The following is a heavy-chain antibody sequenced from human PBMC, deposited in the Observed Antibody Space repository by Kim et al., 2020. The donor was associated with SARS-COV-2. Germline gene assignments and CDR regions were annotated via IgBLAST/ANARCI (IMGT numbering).Heavy chain of an antibody. J-gene: IGHJ4*02. V-gene: IGHV3-23*01. Sequence: GGSLRLSCAASGFTFSGYAMTWVRQAPGKGLEWVSDISDSGGTINYADAVKGRFTISRDNSKNTLFLQRNILRAEDTAIYFCLRGGWGHLFDYWGQGTLVTVSS. CDR1: GFTFSGYA. CDR2: ISDSGGTI. D-gene: IGHD7-27*01. CDR3: LRGGWGHLFDY.